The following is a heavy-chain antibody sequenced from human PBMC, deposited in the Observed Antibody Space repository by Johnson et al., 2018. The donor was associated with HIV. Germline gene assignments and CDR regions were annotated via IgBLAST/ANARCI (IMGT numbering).Heavy chain of an antibody. D-gene: IGHD1-26*01. CDR2: ISYDGSNK. Sequence: QVQLVESGGGVVQPGRSLRLSCAASGFTFSSYGMHWVRQAPGTGLAWVAVISYDGSNKYYVDSVKGRFTISRDNAKNSLYLQMNSLRAEDTAVYYCAYSGSYYSAFDIWGQGTMVTVSS. CDR3: AYSGSYYSAFDI. V-gene: IGHV3-30*03. CDR1: GFTFSSYG. J-gene: IGHJ3*02.